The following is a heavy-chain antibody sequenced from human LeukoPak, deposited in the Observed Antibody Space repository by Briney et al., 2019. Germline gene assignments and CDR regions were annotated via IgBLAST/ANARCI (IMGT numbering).Heavy chain of an antibody. Sequence: GRSLRLSCAASGFTFSNYGMHWVRQAPGKGLEWVSVISYDGSNKYYADSVKGRFTISRDNSKNTLYLQMNSLRAEDTAVYYCAKLPEKYCSSTSCYLDPVDYWGQGTLVTVSS. V-gene: IGHV3-30*18. J-gene: IGHJ4*02. CDR2: ISYDGSNK. CDR1: GFTFSNYG. CDR3: AKLPEKYCSSTSCYLDPVDY. D-gene: IGHD2-2*01.